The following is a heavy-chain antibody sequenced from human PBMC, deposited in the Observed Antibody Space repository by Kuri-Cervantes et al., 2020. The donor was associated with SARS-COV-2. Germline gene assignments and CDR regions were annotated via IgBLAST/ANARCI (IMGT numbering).Heavy chain of an antibody. D-gene: IGHD4-11*01. J-gene: IGHJ4*02. V-gene: IGHV3-48*04. CDR2: ISSGSSTI. CDR3: ARVTTVTEGY. Sequence: GESLKISCAASGFTFSSYGMHWVRQAPGKGLEWVSYISSGSSTIYYADSVKGRFTISRDNAKNSLYLQMNSLGAEDTAVYYCARVTTVTEGYWGQGTLVTVSS. CDR1: GFTFSSYG.